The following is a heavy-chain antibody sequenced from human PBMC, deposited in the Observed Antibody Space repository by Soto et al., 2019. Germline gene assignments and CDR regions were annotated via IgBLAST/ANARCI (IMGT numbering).Heavy chain of an antibody. Sequence: VAAMLFDGSDKYADSVKGRFTISRDNSKNTLYLQMNSLRTEDTAVYYCAKGSYSGIYSDFDYWGQGTLVTVSS. CDR3: AKGSYSGIYSDFDY. V-gene: IGHV3-30*18. J-gene: IGHJ4*02. CDR2: MLFDGSDK. D-gene: IGHD1-26*01.